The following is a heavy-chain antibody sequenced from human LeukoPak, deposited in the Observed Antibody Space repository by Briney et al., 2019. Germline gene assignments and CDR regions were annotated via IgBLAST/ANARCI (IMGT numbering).Heavy chain of an antibody. CDR3: ARAGKYYDFWSAQFDY. D-gene: IGHD3-3*01. V-gene: IGHV4-61*02. Sequence: PSQTLSLTCTVSGGSISSGSYYWSWIRQPAGKGLEWIGRIYTSGSTNYNPSLQSRFTISVDTSKNQFSLKLSSVTAADTAVYYCARAGKYYDFWSAQFDYWGQGTLVTVSS. CDR1: GGSISSGSYY. CDR2: IYTSGST. J-gene: IGHJ4*02.